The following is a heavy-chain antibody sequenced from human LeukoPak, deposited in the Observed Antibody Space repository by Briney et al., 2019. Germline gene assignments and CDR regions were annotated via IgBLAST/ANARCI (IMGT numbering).Heavy chain of an antibody. J-gene: IGHJ4*02. V-gene: IGHV4-31*03. CDR3: ARDSGIGSSGYYSFDY. CDR2: IYYSGST. D-gene: IGHD3-22*01. Sequence: SETLSLTCTVSGGSISSSSYYWSWIRQHPGKGLEWIGYIYYSGSTYYNPSLKSRVTISVDTSKNQFSLKLSSVTAADTAVYYCARDSGIGSSGYYSFDYWGQGTLVTVSS. CDR1: GGSISSSSYY.